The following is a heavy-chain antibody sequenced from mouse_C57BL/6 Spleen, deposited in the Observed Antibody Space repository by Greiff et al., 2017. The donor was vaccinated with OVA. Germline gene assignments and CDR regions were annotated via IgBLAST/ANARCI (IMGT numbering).Heavy chain of an antibody. Sequence: QVQLQQSGAELVKPGASVKISCKASGYAFSSYWMNWVKQRPGKGLEWIGQIYPGDGDTNYNGKFKGKATLTADKSSSTAYMQLSSLTSEDSAVYFCARYYSNYASYYFDYWGKGTTLTVSS. V-gene: IGHV1-80*01. CDR1: GYAFSSYW. D-gene: IGHD2-5*01. J-gene: IGHJ2*01. CDR2: IYPGDGDT. CDR3: ARYYSNYASYYFDY.